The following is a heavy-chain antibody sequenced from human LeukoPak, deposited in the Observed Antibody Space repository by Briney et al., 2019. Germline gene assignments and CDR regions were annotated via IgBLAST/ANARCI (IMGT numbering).Heavy chain of an antibody. CDR3: ARGSGWFYFDY. Sequence: GGSLRLSCATSVFTFSSYWMHWVRQAPGKGLVWVSRINSDGSSTSYADSVKGRFTISRDNAKNTLYLQMNSLRAEDTAVYYCARGSGWFYFDYWGQGTLVTVSS. D-gene: IGHD6-19*01. CDR2: INSDGSST. V-gene: IGHV3-74*01. CDR1: VFTFSSYW. J-gene: IGHJ4*02.